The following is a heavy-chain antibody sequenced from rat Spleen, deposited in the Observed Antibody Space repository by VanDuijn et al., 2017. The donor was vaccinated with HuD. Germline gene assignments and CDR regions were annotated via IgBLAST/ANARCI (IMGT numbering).Heavy chain of an antibody. Sequence: EVQLVESGGGLVQPGRSLTISCVASGFTFNNYWMSWIRQAPTKGLEWVASISTGGDDTYYRDSVKGRFTISRDDEESTLYLQMDSLRSEDTATYFCARLGGLRNWFAYWGQGTLVTVSS. D-gene: IGHD4-3*01. CDR1: GFTFNNYW. CDR2: ISTGGDDT. V-gene: IGHV5-25*01. J-gene: IGHJ3*01. CDR3: ARLGGLRNWFAY.